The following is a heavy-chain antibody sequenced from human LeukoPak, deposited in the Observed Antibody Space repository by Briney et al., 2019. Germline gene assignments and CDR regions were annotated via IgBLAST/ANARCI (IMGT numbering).Heavy chain of an antibody. J-gene: IGHJ4*02. V-gene: IGHV3-23*01. CDR2: ISGSADNT. D-gene: IGHD1-1*01. CDR1: GFTFGVYW. CDR3: AKSTGTGDFDY. Sequence: GGSLRLSCATSGFTFGVYWMHWVRQAPGKGLEWVSAISGSADNTYYADSVKGRFTISRDNSKNTLYLQMNSLRAEDTAVYYCAKSTGTGDFDYWGQGTLVTVSS.